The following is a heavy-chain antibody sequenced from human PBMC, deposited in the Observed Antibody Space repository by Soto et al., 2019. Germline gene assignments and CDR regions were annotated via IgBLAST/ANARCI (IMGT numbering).Heavy chain of an antibody. V-gene: IGHV3-48*03. J-gene: IGHJ4*02. CDR1: GFSFSDYE. D-gene: IGHD2-21*01. CDR2: IGSIPSSI. CDR3: AREELNCGGDCFVF. Sequence: EVQLVESGGGLVQPGRSLRPSCAASGFSFSDYEMNWVRQSPGKGLEWISYIGSIPSSIYYADSVKGRFTISRDNAKNSLYLQMNSLRAEDTAVYYCAREELNCGGDCFVFWGQGTLVTVSS.